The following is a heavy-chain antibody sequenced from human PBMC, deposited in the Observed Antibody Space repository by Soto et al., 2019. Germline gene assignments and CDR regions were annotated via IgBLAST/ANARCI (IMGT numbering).Heavy chain of an antibody. CDR1: GGTFSSYA. J-gene: IGHJ4*02. D-gene: IGHD7-27*01. CDR3: ARPGVPGKVFDY. Sequence: SVKVSCKASGGTFSSYAISWVRQAPGQGLEWMGGIIPIFGTANYAQKFQGRVTITADESTSTAYMELSSLRSEDTAVYYCARPGVPGKVFDYWGQGTLVTVSS. V-gene: IGHV1-69*13. CDR2: IIPIFGTA.